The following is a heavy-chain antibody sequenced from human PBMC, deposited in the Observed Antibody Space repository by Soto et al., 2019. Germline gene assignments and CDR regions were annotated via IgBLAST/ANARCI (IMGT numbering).Heavy chain of an antibody. V-gene: IGHV1-18*01. Sequence: ASVKVSCKASGYTFTSYGISWVRQAPGQGLEWMGWISAYNGNTNYAQKLQGRVTMTTDTSTSTAYMELRSLRSDDTAVYYCATQARGQQLATDWGQGTLVTVYS. CDR2: ISAYNGNT. CDR3: ATQARGQQLATD. J-gene: IGHJ4*02. D-gene: IGHD6-13*01. CDR1: GYTFTSYG.